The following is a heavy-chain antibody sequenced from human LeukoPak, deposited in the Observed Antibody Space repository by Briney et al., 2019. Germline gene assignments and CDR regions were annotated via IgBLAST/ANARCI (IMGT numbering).Heavy chain of an antibody. V-gene: IGHV4-34*01. D-gene: IGHD4-11*01. CDR1: VGSFSGYY. CDR2: INHSGST. CDR3: ARCYSNAFEYYYYGMDV. J-gene: IGHJ6*02. Sequence: SETLSLTCAVYVGSFSGYYWSWVRQPPGKGLEWIGEINHSGSTNYNPSLNSRVAISVDTSKNQFSMKLSSVTAADTAVYYGARCYSNAFEYYYYGMDVWGQGTTVTVSS.